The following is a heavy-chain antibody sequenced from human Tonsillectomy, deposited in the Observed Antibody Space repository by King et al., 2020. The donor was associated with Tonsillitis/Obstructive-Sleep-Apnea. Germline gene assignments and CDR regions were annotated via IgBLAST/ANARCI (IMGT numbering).Heavy chain of an antibody. D-gene: IGHD1-26*01. CDR2: IIPIFGTA. J-gene: IGHJ4*02. CDR1: GGTFSSYA. CDR3: ARDLRPRPYSGSYYY. Sequence: QLVQSGAEVKKPGSSVKVSCKAAGGTFSSYAISWVRQAPGQGLEWMGGIIPIFGTANYAQKFQGRVTITADDSKSTAYMELSSLRSEDTAVYYCARDLRPRPYSGSYYYWGQGTLVTVSS. V-gene: IGHV1-69*12.